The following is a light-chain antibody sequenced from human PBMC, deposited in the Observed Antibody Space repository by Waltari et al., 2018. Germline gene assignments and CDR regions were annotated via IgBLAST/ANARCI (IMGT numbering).Light chain of an antibody. CDR1: QSSSY. Sequence: EIVLTQSPATLSLSPGERATLSCRTSQSSSYLAWYQHKPGQAPRRLIYDASNRATGIPARFSGSGSGTDFTLTISSLEPEDFAVYYCQQRVTFGPGTKVD. V-gene: IGKV3-11*01. CDR2: DAS. J-gene: IGKJ3*01. CDR3: QQRVT.